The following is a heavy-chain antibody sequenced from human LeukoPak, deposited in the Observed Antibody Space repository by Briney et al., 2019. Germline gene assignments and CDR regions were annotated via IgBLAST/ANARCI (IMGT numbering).Heavy chain of an antibody. J-gene: IGHJ4*02. CDR3: ARGSGIAARRAPFDY. V-gene: IGHV3-64*01. D-gene: IGHD6-6*01. CDR1: EFTFSSYA. CDR2: ISSNGGST. Sequence: GGSLRLSCAASEFTFSSYAMHWVRQAPGKGLEYVSAISSNGGSTYYANSVKGRFTISRDNSKNTLYLQMGSLRAEDMAVYYCARGSGIAARRAPFDYWGQGTLVTVSS.